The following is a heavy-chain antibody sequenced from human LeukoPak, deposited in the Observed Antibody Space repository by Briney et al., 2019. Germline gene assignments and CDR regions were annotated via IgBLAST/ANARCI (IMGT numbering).Heavy chain of an antibody. D-gene: IGHD6-13*01. CDR1: GGSISSYY. CDR2: IYYSGST. Sequence: RPSETLSLTCTVSGGSISSYYWSWIRQPPGKGLEWIGYIYYSGSTNYNPSLKSRVTISVDTSKNQFSLKLSSVTAADTAVYYCARGKSSSWYWEFDYWGQGTLVTVSS. CDR3: ARGKSSSWYWEFDY. V-gene: IGHV4-59*08. J-gene: IGHJ4*02.